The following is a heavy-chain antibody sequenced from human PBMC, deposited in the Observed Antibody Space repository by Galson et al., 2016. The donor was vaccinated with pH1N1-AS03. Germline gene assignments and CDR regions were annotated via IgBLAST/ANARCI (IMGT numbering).Heavy chain of an antibody. CDR2: MYSSGRS. CDR3: ARYGGYCARGKCPFDD. V-gene: IGHV4-4*07. Sequence: ETLSLTCTLSGASVSVHSLNWIRLSAAEGLEWIGRMYSSGRSDYSPSLKSRVTMSVDTSKNLLSLRLRSVTAADTAVYFCARYGGYCARGKCPFDDWGQGTLVTVSS. D-gene: IGHD2-15*01. CDR1: GASVSVHS. J-gene: IGHJ4*02.